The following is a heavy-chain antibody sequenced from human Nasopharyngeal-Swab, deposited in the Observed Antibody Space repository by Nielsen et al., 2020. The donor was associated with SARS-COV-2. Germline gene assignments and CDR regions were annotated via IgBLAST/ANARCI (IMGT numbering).Heavy chain of an antibody. CDR2: IYYSGST. CDR1: GGSISSYY. D-gene: IGHD3-9*01. Sequence: SETLSLTCTVSGGSISSYYWSWIRQPPGKGLEWIGYIYYSGSTNYNPSLKSRVTISVDTSKNPFSLKLSSVTAADTAVYYCASMTYYDILTGYYTFDYWGQGTLVTVSS. J-gene: IGHJ4*02. CDR3: ASMTYYDILTGYYTFDY. V-gene: IGHV4-59*13.